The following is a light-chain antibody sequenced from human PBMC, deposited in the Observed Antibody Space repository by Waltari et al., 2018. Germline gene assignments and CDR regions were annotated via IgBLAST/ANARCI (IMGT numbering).Light chain of an antibody. CDR3: QQANSFPFT. Sequence: DILMTQSPASVSASVGDTVTITCRASQGISSWLAWYQQKRGKAPRLLMYAASNLQSRVPSRFSGSGSGTDFTLTISSLQPEDFATYYCQQANSFPFTFGPGTKVDIK. J-gene: IGKJ3*01. CDR2: AAS. V-gene: IGKV1D-12*01. CDR1: QGISSW.